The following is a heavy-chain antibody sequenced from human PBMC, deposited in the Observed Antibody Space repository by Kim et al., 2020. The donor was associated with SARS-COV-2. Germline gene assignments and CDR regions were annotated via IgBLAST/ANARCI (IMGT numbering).Heavy chain of an antibody. CDR2: IYYSGST. CDR1: GGSISSSSYY. V-gene: IGHV4-39*01. J-gene: IGHJ4*02. D-gene: IGHD3-3*01. Sequence: SETLSLTCTVSGGSISSSSYYWGWIRQPPGKGLEWIGSIYYSGSTYYNPSLKSRVTISVDTSKNQFSLKLSSVTAADTAVYYCARLNYDFWSGSDYWGQGTLVTVSS. CDR3: ARLNYDFWSGSDY.